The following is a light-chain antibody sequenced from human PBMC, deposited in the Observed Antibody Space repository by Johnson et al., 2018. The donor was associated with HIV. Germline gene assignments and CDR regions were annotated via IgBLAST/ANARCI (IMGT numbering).Light chain of an antibody. Sequence: QAVLTQPPSVSAAPGQNVNISCSGGSSNIGSNYVSWYQQFPGTAPKLLMYENDKRPSGIPDRFSGSKSATSATLGITGLQTRDEADYYCGTWDTSLNAYVFGTGTKVTVL. V-gene: IGLV1-51*02. J-gene: IGLJ1*01. CDR3: GTWDTSLNAYV. CDR2: END. CDR1: SSNIGSNY.